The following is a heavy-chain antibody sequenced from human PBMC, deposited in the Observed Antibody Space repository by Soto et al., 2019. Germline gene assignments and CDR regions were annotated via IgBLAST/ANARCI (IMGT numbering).Heavy chain of an antibody. CDR1: GFTFGDYA. D-gene: IGHD5-18*01. CDR2: IRSKAYGGTT. V-gene: IGHV3-49*03. CDR3: TRDSRGYSYGSYYYYGMDV. J-gene: IGHJ6*02. Sequence: GGSLRLSCTASGFTFGDYAMSWFRQAPGKGLEWVGFIRSKAYGGTTEYAASVKGRFTISRDDSKSIAYLQMNSLKTEDTAVYYCTRDSRGYSYGSYYYYGMDVWGQGTTVTV.